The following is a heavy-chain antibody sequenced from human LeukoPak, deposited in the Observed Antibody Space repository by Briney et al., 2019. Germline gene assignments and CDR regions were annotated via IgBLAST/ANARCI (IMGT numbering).Heavy chain of an antibody. Sequence: GASVKVSCKASGYTFTSYAMHWVRQAPGQTLEWMGWINAGNANTKYSQKFQGRVTITRDTSASTAYMELSSLRSEDTAVYYCARVWGVYTGSLGYWGQGTLVTVSS. D-gene: IGHD6-13*01. V-gene: IGHV1-3*01. CDR3: ARVWGVYTGSLGY. J-gene: IGHJ4*02. CDR1: GYTFTSYA. CDR2: INAGNANT.